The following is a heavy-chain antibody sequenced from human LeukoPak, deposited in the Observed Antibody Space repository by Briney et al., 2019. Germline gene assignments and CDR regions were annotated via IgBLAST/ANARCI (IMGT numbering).Heavy chain of an antibody. Sequence: ASVKVSCKASGYTFTSYVISWVRQAPGQGLEWMGWISAYNGNTNYAQRLQGRVTMTTDTSTSTAYMELRSLRSDDTAVYYCARDPLPDYYDFWSGYYPYYYYGMDVWGQGTTVTVSS. CDR1: GYTFTSYV. J-gene: IGHJ6*02. CDR3: ARDPLPDYYDFWSGYYPYYYYGMDV. CDR2: ISAYNGNT. V-gene: IGHV1-18*01. D-gene: IGHD3-3*01.